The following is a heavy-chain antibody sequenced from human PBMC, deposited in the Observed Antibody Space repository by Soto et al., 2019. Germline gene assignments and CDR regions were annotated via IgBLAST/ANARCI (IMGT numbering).Heavy chain of an antibody. V-gene: IGHV4-4*02. CDR2: IKHTGDA. CDR3: AREGRLHWFES. CDR1: GDSIKTGTG. Sequence: QVHLQESGPGLVKLSETLSLTCAVSGDSIKTGTGWSWLRQLPGTGLEWIGEIKHTGDANANPALRSRVSMSVDRTKNQFFLNLRSVSAADTAVYFCAREGRLHWFESWGQGTLVTVS. J-gene: IGHJ5*01.